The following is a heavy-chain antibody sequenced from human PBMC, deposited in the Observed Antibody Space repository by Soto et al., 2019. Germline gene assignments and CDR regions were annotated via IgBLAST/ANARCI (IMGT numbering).Heavy chain of an antibody. D-gene: IGHD1-1*01. J-gene: IGHJ4*02. Sequence: QVQLVESGGGVVQPGRSLRLSCAASGFTFSSYGMYWVRQAPGKGLEWVAVIWYDGSNKYYADSVKGRFTISRDNSKNTLYLQMNSLRAEDTAVYYCARGTVHFDYWGQGTLVTVSS. CDR3: ARGTVHFDY. CDR2: IWYDGSNK. CDR1: GFTFSSYG. V-gene: IGHV3-33*01.